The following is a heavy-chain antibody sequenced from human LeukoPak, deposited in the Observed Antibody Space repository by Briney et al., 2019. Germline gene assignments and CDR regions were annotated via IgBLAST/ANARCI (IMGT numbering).Heavy chain of an antibody. CDR3: ARTIAAAPLTLYYYGMDV. D-gene: IGHD6-13*01. J-gene: IGHJ6*02. Sequence: SETLSLTCTVSGGPISSYYWSWIRQPPGKGLEWIGYIYYSGSTNYNPSLKSRVTISVDTSKNQFSLKLSSVTAADTAVYYCARTIAAAPLTLYYYGMDVWGQGTTVTVSS. V-gene: IGHV4-59*01. CDR1: GGPISSYY. CDR2: IYYSGST.